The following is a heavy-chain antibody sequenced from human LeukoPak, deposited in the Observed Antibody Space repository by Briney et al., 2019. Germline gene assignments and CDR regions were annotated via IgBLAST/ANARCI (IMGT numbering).Heavy chain of an antibody. D-gene: IGHD3-16*01. Sequence: PSETLSLTCTVSGYSISSGYYWGWIRQPPGKGLEWIGSMYHSGSTYYNPSLKSRVTISVDTSKNQFSLKLSSVTAADTAAYYCARMQAANTYNHFDYWGQGTLVTVSS. CDR2: MYHSGST. CDR3: ARMQAANTYNHFDY. J-gene: IGHJ4*02. V-gene: IGHV4-38-2*02. CDR1: GYSISSGYY.